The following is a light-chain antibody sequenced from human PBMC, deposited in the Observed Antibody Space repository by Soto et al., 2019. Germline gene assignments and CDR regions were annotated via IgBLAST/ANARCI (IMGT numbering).Light chain of an antibody. CDR1: SSDVGGYNY. Sequence: QSALTQPASVSGSPGQSITISCTGTSSDVGGYNYVSWYQQHPGKAPKLMIYDVSNRPSGVSDRFSGSKSGNTASLTISGLHAEDEADYYCSSYTSSSTLYVFGTGTKVTLL. CDR3: SSYTSSSTLYV. J-gene: IGLJ1*01. CDR2: DVS. V-gene: IGLV2-14*01.